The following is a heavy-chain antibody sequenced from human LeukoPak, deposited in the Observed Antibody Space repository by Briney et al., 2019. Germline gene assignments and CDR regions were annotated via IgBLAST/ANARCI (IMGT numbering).Heavy chain of an antibody. V-gene: IGHV3-48*03. CDR1: GLSVSNDE. CDR3: ARRFRN. Sequence: GGSLRLSCVGSGLSVSNDEMHWVRQAPGKGLDWVSHISSDGRTKAYADSVKGRFTISRDNAKNSLYLQMNSLRVEDTAVYYCARRFRNWGQGTLVTVSS. J-gene: IGHJ4*02. CDR2: ISSDGRTK.